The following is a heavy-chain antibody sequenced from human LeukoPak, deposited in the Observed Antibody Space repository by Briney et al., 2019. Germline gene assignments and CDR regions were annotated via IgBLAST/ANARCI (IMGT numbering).Heavy chain of an antibody. CDR2: ISSSSSYI. Sequence: GGSLRLSCAASGFTFSSYNMNWVRQAPGKGLEWVSSISSSSSYIYYADSVKGRFTISRDNAKNSLYLQMNSLRAEDTAVYYCARGINGYSYGYYYDSSGPFDYWGQGTLVTVSS. V-gene: IGHV3-21*01. J-gene: IGHJ4*02. CDR1: GFTFSSYN. CDR3: ARGINGYSYGYYYDSSGPFDY. D-gene: IGHD3-22*01.